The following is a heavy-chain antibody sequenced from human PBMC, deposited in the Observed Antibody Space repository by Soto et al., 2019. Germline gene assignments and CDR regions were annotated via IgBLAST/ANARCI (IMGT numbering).Heavy chain of an antibody. V-gene: IGHV3-13*05. D-gene: IGHD1-26*01. CDR1: GFYFRDYD. J-gene: IGHJ6*02. CDR2: LGAARDP. Sequence: EVQLVESGGGSVQPGESLRLSCAASGFYFRDYDMHWVRQRKGKGLEWVSALGAARDPYYVGSVKGRFSVSRYNAQNSLFLQMNNLRVDDTAVYFCARAYLGRLPRRADYYYAMDVWGRGTTVTVSS. CDR3: ARAYLGRLPRRADYYYAMDV.